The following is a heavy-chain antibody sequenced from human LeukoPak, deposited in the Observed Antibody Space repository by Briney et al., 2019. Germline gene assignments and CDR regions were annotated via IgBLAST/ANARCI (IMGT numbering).Heavy chain of an antibody. Sequence: SVKVSFKASGGTFGSYAISWVRQAPGQGLEWMGGIIPIFGTANYAQKFQGRVTITADKSTSTAYMELSSLRSEDTAVYYCARGYCTNGVCAPSDYWGQGTLVTVSS. J-gene: IGHJ4*02. CDR1: GGTFGSYA. CDR2: IIPIFGTA. V-gene: IGHV1-69*06. CDR3: ARGYCTNGVCAPSDY. D-gene: IGHD2-8*01.